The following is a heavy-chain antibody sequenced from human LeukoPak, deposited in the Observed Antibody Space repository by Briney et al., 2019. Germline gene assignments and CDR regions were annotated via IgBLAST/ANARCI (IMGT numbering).Heavy chain of an antibody. D-gene: IGHD1-26*01. CDR2: INHSGST. J-gene: IGHJ4*02. Sequence: SETLSLTCAVYGGSFRGYYWSWIRHPPGKGLEWIGEINHSGSTYYNPSLKSRVTISVDTSKNQFSLKLSSVTAADTAVYFCARGLWAPRFDCWGQGTLVTVSS. CDR3: ARGLWAPRFDC. V-gene: IGHV4-34*01. CDR1: GGSFRGYY.